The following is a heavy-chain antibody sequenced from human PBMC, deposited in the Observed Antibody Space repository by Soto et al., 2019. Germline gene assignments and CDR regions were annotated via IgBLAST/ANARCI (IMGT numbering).Heavy chain of an antibody. CDR3: ARHAHVDTAMAPSDY. Sequence: SETLSLTCTVSGGSISSSYYWGWIRQPSGKGLEWIASIYYRGSTYYNPSLKSRVTISADTSKNQVSLKLSSVTAADTAVYYCARHAHVDTAMAPSDYWGQGTLVTVSS. J-gene: IGHJ4*02. D-gene: IGHD5-18*01. CDR2: IYYRGST. CDR1: GGSISSSYY. V-gene: IGHV4-39*01.